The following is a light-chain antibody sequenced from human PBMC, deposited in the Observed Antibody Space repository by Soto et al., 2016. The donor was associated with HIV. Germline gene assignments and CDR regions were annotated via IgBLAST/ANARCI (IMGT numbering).Light chain of an antibody. J-gene: IGKJ4*01. Sequence: DIQVTQFPSTLSASIGDRVTITCRASQSVSVWLAWYQQKPGKAPNLLIFKTSTLEIGVPSRFSASGSGTDFTLTISSLQPEDSATYYCQQYNSYPLTFGGGTKVEIK. CDR3: QQYNSYPLT. CDR2: KTS. V-gene: IGKV1-5*03. CDR1: QSVSVW.